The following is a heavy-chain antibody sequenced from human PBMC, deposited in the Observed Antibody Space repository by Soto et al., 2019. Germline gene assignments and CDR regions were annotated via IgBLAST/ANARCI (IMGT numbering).Heavy chain of an antibody. CDR3: ARGDYYDSSGPFSDAFDI. Sequence: GGSLRLSCAASGFTFSSHWMSWVRQAPGKGLEWVANIKPDGSEKWYVDSVKGRFTISRYNAKNSFYLQMNSLRAEDTAVYYCARGDYYDSSGPFSDAFDIWGQGTMVTVSS. CDR2: IKPDGSEK. J-gene: IGHJ3*02. D-gene: IGHD3-22*01. CDR1: GFTFSSHW. V-gene: IGHV3-7*04.